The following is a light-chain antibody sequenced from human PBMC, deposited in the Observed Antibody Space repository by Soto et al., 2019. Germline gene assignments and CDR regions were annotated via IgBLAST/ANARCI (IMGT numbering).Light chain of an antibody. Sequence: SYELTQPPSVSVSPGQTASITCSGDKLGDKYACWYQKKPGQSPVLVIYQDSKRPSGIPERFSGSNSGNTATLTIRGTQAMDEADYYCQAWDSSTVVVGGGTKLTVL. J-gene: IGLJ2*01. V-gene: IGLV3-1*01. CDR2: QDS. CDR3: QAWDSSTVV. CDR1: KLGDKY.